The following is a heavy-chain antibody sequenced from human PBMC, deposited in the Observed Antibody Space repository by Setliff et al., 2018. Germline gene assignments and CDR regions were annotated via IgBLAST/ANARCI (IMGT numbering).Heavy chain of an antibody. D-gene: IGHD2-21*01. CDR2: IYPGDSDT. CDR3: ARRGERFFNWFDP. CDR1: GYSFTSYW. V-gene: IGHV5-51*01. J-gene: IGHJ5*02. Sequence: GESLKISCKGSGYSFTSYWIGWVRQMPGKGLEWMGIIYPGDSDTRYSPSFQGKVTISADKSISTAYLQWNNLKASDTAVYYCARRGERFFNWFDPWGQGTLVTVSS.